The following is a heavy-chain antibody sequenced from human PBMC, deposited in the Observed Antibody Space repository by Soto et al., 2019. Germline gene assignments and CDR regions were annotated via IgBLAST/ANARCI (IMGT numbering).Heavy chain of an antibody. J-gene: IGHJ5*02. V-gene: IGHV3-21*01. CDR2: ISSSSSYI. CDR3: ARESPGTGGWFDP. D-gene: IGHD1-7*01. CDR1: GFTFSSYS. Sequence: GGSLRLSCAASGFTFSSYSMNWVRQAPGKGLEWVSSISSSSSYIYYADSVKGRFTISRDNAKNSLYLQMNSLRAEDTAVYYCARESPGTGGWFDPWGQGTLVTVSS.